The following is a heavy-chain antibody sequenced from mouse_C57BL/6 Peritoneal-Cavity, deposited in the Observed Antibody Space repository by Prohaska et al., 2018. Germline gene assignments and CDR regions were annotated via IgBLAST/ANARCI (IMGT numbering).Heavy chain of an antibody. V-gene: IGHV10-1*01. Sequence: EVQLVESGGGLVQPKGSLKLSCAASGFSFNTYAMNWIRQAPGTGLEWVALIRSKSNNYATYYADSVKDRFTISRDDSESMLYLQMNNLKTEDTAMYYCVRHPHYYGSSSYAMDYWGQGTSVTVSS. D-gene: IGHD1-1*01. J-gene: IGHJ4*01. CDR1: GFSFNTYA. CDR3: VRHPHYYGSSSYAMDY. CDR2: IRSKSNNYAT.